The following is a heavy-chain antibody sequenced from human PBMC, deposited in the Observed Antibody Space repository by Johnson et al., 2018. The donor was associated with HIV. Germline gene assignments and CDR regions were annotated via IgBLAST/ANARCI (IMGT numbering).Heavy chain of an antibody. CDR1: GFTFDDYA. CDR3: ARWSTEGSDAFDI. J-gene: IGHJ3*02. Sequence: VQLVESGGGLVQPGRSLRLSCAASGFTFDDYAMHWVRQAPGKGLEWVSAISGSGVGIYYADSVKGRFTISRDNSKNTLYLQMNSLRAEDTALYYCARWSTEGSDAFDIWGQGTMVTVSS. V-gene: IGHV3-23*04. D-gene: IGHD1-26*01. CDR2: ISGSGVGI.